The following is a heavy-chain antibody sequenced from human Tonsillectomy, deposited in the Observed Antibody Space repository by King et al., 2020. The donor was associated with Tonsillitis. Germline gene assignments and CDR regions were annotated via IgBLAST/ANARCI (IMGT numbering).Heavy chain of an antibody. V-gene: IGHV3-53*01. CDR2: IYSGGST. CDR3: ARDRGLSLYYYYGMDV. J-gene: IGHJ6*02. CDR1: GFTVSSNY. Sequence: VQLVESGGGLIQPGGSLRLSCAASGFTVSSNYMSWVRQAPGKGLEWVSVIYSGGSTYSGDSVKGRFNISRDNSKNTLYLQMNSLSAEDTAVYYCARDRGLSLYYYYGMDVWGQGTTVTVSS. D-gene: IGHD3-10*01.